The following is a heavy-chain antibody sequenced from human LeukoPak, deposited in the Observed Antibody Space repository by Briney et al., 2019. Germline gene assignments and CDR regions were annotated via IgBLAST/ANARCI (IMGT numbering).Heavy chain of an antibody. J-gene: IGHJ4*02. Sequence: SETLSLTCTVSGGSISSSSYYWGWIRQPPGKGLEWIGSIYYSGSTYYNPSLKSRVTISVDTSKNQFSLKLSPVTAADTAVYYCARDLRGYDYWGQGTLVTVSS. CDR1: GGSISSSSYY. V-gene: IGHV4-39*07. CDR3: ARDLRGYDY. D-gene: IGHD3-16*01. CDR2: IYYSGST.